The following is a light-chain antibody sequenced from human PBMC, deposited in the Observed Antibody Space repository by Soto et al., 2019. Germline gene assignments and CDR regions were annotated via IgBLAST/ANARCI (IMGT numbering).Light chain of an antibody. CDR2: EVS. J-gene: IGLJ1*01. CDR3: SSYTTRSSLYV. CDR1: RTDVGGYNF. V-gene: IGLV2-14*01. Sequence: QSVLTQPAAVSGSPGQSITISCTGTRTDVGGYNFVSWYQQHPGKAPKLMIFEVSNRPTGVSTRFSGSKSDNTASLTISGLQADDEADYYCSSYTTRSSLYVFGNGTKVTV.